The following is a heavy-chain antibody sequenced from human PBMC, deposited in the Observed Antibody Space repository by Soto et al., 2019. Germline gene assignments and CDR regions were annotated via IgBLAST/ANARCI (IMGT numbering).Heavy chain of an antibody. Sequence: EVQLVESGGGLVQPGGSLRLSCAGSGFSISNYWISWVRQAPGKGLEWVANINQDGSRKYCVDSVKGRFTISSDTAKNSVFLQMNSLRAEDTALYYCAREIGGQGSYWGQGTLVTVSS. CDR2: INQDGSRK. CDR3: AREIGGQGSY. J-gene: IGHJ4*02. CDR1: GFSISNYW. D-gene: IGHD3-16*01. V-gene: IGHV3-7*01.